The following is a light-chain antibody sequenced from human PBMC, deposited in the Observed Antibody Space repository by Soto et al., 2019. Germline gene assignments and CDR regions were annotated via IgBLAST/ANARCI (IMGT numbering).Light chain of an antibody. Sequence: EIMLTQSPGTLSLYPGERATLSCRASQSVTSNYLAWYQQKPGQAPRLLIYGAFSRGTGIPDRFTGSGSGTDFTLTISRLEPEDFAMYYCQQYRSSPRTFGQGTKVEIK. J-gene: IGKJ1*01. CDR3: QQYRSSPRT. CDR2: GAF. V-gene: IGKV3-20*01. CDR1: QSVTSNY.